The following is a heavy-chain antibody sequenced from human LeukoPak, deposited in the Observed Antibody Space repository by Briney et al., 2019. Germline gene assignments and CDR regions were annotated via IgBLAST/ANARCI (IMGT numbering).Heavy chain of an antibody. J-gene: IGHJ4*02. D-gene: IGHD3-3*01. CDR3: ARDGGLRFLHY. Sequence: QAGGSLRLSCAASGFTFSSYWMHWVRQAPGKGLVWVSRINSDGSSTNYADSVKGRFTISRDNAKSTLYLQMNSLRAEDTAVYYCARDGGLRFLHYWGQGTLVTVSS. CDR2: INSDGSST. CDR1: GFTFSSYW. V-gene: IGHV3-74*01.